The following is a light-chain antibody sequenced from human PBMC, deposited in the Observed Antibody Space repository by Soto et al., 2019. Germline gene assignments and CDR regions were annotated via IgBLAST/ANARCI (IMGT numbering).Light chain of an antibody. CDR1: SSDVGGYNY. J-gene: IGLJ3*02. V-gene: IGLV2-14*01. CDR2: EVS. CDR3: SSYTSSSTRV. Sequence: HSALTQPASVSGSPGQSITISCTGTSSDVGGYNYVSWYQQHPGKAPKLMIYEVSNRPSGVSNRFSGSKSGNTASLTISGLQAEDGADYYCSSYTSSSTRVFGGGTKLTVL.